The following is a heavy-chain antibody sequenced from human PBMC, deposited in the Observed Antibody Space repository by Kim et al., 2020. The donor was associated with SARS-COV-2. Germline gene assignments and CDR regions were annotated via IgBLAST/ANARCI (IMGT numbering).Heavy chain of an antibody. J-gene: IGHJ6*02. CDR2: MYFRGTT. CDR3: ARDRRAGTGGGMDV. V-gene: IGHV4-59*01. Sequence: SETLSLTCTISGGAINSYFWTWMRQPLGKGLEWIGNMYFRGTTNHNPSLKSRVTMSIDPSKNQFSLKLTSVFAADTAVYYCARDRRAGTGGGMDVWGQGTTVIVSS. CDR1: GGAINSYF. D-gene: IGHD1-1*01.